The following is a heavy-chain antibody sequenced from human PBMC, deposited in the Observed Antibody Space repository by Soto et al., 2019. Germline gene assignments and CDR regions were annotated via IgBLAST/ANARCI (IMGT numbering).Heavy chain of an antibody. J-gene: IGHJ3*02. D-gene: IGHD2-15*01. Sequence: GGSLRLSCEASGFNFSSYDMHWVRQATGKGLEWVSVIGTAGDTFYTGSVKGRFTISRENGKNSLYLQMNSLRAGGTAVYYCARAGQGASCSGGSCYLGASDIWGQGTMVTVSS. CDR2: IGTAGDT. CDR3: ARAGQGASCSGGSCYLGASDI. V-gene: IGHV3-13*01. CDR1: GFNFSSYD.